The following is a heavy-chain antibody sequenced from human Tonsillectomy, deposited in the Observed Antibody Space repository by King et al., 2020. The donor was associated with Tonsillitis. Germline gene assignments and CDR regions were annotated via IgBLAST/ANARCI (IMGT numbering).Heavy chain of an antibody. CDR2: IYPGDSDT. Sequence: QLVQSGAEVKKPGESLKISCKGSGYSFTSYCIGWVRQMPGKGLEWMGIIYPGDSDTRYSPSFQVQVTISADKSISTAYLQGSSLKASDTAMYYCARHALVGWGPSGWFDPWGQGTLVTVSS. CDR3: ARHALVGWGPSGWFDP. J-gene: IGHJ5*02. V-gene: IGHV5-51*01. CDR1: GYSFTSYC. D-gene: IGHD3-10*01.